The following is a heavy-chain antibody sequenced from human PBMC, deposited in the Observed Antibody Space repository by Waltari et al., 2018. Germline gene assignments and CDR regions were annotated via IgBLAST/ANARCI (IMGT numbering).Heavy chain of an antibody. CDR3: ARSGDIVLMVYAIPYYFDY. J-gene: IGHJ4*02. CDR2: IYYSGST. Sequence: QVQLQESGPGLVKPSETLSLTCTVSGGSISSYYWSWIRQPPGKGLEWIGCIYYSGSTRYNPSLQSRVTISVETSKNQFTLKQSSVTAADTAVYYCARSGDIVLMVYAIPYYFDYWGQGTLVTVSS. V-gene: IGHV4-59*01. D-gene: IGHD2-8*01. CDR1: GGSISSYY.